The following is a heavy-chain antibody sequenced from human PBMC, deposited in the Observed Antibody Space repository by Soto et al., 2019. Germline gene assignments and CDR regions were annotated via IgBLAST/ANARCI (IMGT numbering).Heavy chain of an antibody. CDR2: IYYSGST. V-gene: IGHV4-59*01. J-gene: IGHJ4*02. D-gene: IGHD4-17*01. Sequence: QVQLQESGPGLVKPSETLSLTCTVSGGSISSYYWSWIRQPPGKGLEWIGYIYYSGSTNYNPSLKSRVTTSQETSTIKCSPKLSSVSAGETALYTCARETTVTPYYFDYWGQGTLVTVSS. CDR1: GGSISSYY. CDR3: ARETTVTPYYFDY.